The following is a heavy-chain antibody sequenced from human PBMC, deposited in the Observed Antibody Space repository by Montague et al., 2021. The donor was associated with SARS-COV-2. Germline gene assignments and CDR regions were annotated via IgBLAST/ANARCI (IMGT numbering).Heavy chain of an antibody. Sequence: SETLSLTCTVSGGSISNSLYYWDWIRQPPGKGLEWIGSIYYTENTYYNPSLKSRVTVSIDTSKNQFSLKLSSLTAADTAVYDCARPGSGYSYGSGDCDYWGQGTLVTVSS. CDR2: IYYTENT. CDR3: ARPGSGYSYGSGDCDY. CDR1: GGSISNSLYY. D-gene: IGHD5-18*01. J-gene: IGHJ4*02. V-gene: IGHV4-39*01.